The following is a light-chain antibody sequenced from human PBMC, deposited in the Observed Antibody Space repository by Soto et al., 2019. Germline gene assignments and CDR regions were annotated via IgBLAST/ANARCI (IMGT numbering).Light chain of an antibody. Sequence: QAVVTQEPSLTVSPGGTVTLTCASSSGPVTSDFYPNWFQLKPGQAPRALIYTTSNRQSWTPARFSGSLLGGKATLTLSGAQPEDEAEYYCLLYYGGVYVFGTGTKVTVL. CDR2: TTS. CDR1: SGPVTSDFY. J-gene: IGLJ1*01. CDR3: LLYYGGVYV. V-gene: IGLV7-43*01.